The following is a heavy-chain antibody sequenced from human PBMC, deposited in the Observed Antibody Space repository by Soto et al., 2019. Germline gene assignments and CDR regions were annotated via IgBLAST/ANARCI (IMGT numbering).Heavy chain of an antibody. Sequence: GESLKISCKGSGYSFAGYWITWVRQKPGKGLEWMGRIDPSDSQTYYSPSFRGHVTISVTKSSTTVFLQWSSLRASDTAMYYCARQIYDSDTGPNFQYYFDSWGQGTPVTVSS. CDR2: IDPSDSQT. J-gene: IGHJ4*02. CDR3: ARQIYDSDTGPNFQYYFDS. D-gene: IGHD3-22*01. CDR1: GYSFAGYW. V-gene: IGHV5-10-1*01.